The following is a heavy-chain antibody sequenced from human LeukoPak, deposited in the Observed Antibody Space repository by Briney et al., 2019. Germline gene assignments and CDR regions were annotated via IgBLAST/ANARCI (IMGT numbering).Heavy chain of an antibody. D-gene: IGHD3-22*01. V-gene: IGHV1-46*01. CDR2: INPSGGST. CDR1: GYTFTSYY. J-gene: IGHJ4*02. Sequence: ASVKVSCKASGYTFTSYYMHWVRQAPGQGLEWMGIINPSGGSTSYAQKFQGRVTMTRDTSTSTVYVELSSLRSEDTAVYYCARDWAAYYYDSSGYYPTEYFDYWGQGTLVTVSS. CDR3: ARDWAAYYYDSSGYYPTEYFDY.